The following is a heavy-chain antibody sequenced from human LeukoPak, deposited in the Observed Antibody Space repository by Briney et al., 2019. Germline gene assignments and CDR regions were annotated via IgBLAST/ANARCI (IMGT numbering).Heavy chain of an antibody. Sequence: PGGSLRLSCAASGFTFSSYWMSWVRQAPGKGLEWVAAINQDGSEKYYVDSVKGRFTISRDNAKNSLYLQMNSLRAEDTAVYYCAREGFDRYGTTKDAVDVWGQGKMGTVSS. J-gene: IGHJ3*01. CDR1: GFTFSSYW. V-gene: IGHV3-7*05. CDR2: INQDGSEK. D-gene: IGHD1-1*01. CDR3: AREGFDRYGTTKDAVDV.